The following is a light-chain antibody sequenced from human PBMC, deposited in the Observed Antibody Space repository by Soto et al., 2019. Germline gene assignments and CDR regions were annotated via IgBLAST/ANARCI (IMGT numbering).Light chain of an antibody. CDR3: QQSYSTPLT. Sequence: DIQMTQSPSSLSASVGDRVTITCRASQSISTFLHWYQQKPGKAPKLLIYAASSLRSGVPSRFSGSGSGTDFTLTISSLQPEDFATYFCQQSYSTPLTFGGGTKVEIK. CDR1: QSISTF. V-gene: IGKV1-39*01. J-gene: IGKJ4*01. CDR2: AAS.